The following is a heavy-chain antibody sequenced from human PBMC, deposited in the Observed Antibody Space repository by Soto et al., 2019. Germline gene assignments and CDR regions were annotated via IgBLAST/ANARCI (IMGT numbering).Heavy chain of an antibody. CDR1: GYSFDKNG. CDR2: ISGDTGHT. J-gene: IGHJ5*02. CDR3: ARDKGDFTFGP. Sequence: QVLLVQSGAEVKKPGASVNISCKGSGYSFDKNGISWVRQAPGQGLGWMGWISGDTGHTNYAQKFQGRLSVTTVTSTRTAYMELRSLTSDDTAMYYCARDKGDFTFGPWGQGSLVTVSS. V-gene: IGHV1-18*01. D-gene: IGHD3-3*01.